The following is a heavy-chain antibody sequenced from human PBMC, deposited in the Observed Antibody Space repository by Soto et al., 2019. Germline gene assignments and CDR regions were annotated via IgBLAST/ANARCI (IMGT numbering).Heavy chain of an antibody. J-gene: IGHJ4*02. D-gene: IGHD3-3*01. Sequence: ASVKVSCKASGYTFTSYAMHWVRQAPGQRLEWMGWINAGNGNTKYSQKFQGRVTITRDTSASTAYMELSSLRSEDTAVYYCARAPGTIFGVVTMGNFDYWGQGTLVTVSS. CDR3: ARAPGTIFGVVTMGNFDY. CDR1: GYTFTSYA. CDR2: INAGNGNT. V-gene: IGHV1-3*01.